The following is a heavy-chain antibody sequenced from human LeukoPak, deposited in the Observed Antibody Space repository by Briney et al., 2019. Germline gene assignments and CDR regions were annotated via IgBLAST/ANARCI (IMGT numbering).Heavy chain of an antibody. CDR1: GFTFSSYA. CDR2: ISYDGSNK. J-gene: IGHJ4*02. CDR3: AKGGVTTRPLDY. D-gene: IGHD1-14*01. Sequence: GRSLRLSCAASGFTFSSYAMHWVRQAPGKGLEWVAVISYDGSNKYYADSVKGRFTISRDNSKNTLYLQMNSLRAEDTAVYYCAKGGVTTRPLDYWGQGTLVTVSS. V-gene: IGHV3-30-3*01.